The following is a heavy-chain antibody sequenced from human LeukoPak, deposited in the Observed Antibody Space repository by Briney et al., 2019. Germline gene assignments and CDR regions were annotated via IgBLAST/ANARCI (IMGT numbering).Heavy chain of an antibody. CDR2: IHDSGST. Sequence: SETLSLTCTVSGGSISTYYWTWIRQPPGKGLEWIAYIHDSGSTNYNSSLKSRVTISVDTSKSQFSLRLSSVTAADTAMYYCARLGLGDEACWFDPWGQGTLVTVSS. J-gene: IGHJ5*02. V-gene: IGHV4-59*01. CDR1: GGSISTYY. CDR3: ARLGLGDEACWFDP. D-gene: IGHD3-10*01.